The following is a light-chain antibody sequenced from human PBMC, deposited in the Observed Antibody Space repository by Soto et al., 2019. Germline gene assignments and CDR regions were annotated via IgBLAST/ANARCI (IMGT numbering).Light chain of an antibody. CDR1: QGISSW. J-gene: IGKJ1*01. CDR3: QHYHSYPLT. Sequence: DIQMTQSPSTLSPSVGDSVTITCRASQGISSWLAWYQQKPGKAPKLLIYDGSSLESGVPSRFSGTGAGTEFTLTINSLQPDDFATYYCQHYHSYPLTFGKGTKVVIK. CDR2: DGS. V-gene: IGKV1-5*01.